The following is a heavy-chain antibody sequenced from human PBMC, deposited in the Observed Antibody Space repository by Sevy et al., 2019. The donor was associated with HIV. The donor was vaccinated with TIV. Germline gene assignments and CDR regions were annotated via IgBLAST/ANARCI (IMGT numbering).Heavy chain of an antibody. V-gene: IGHV3-53*01. J-gene: IGHJ3*02. CDR2: IYSGGST. CDR3: AREDPAPGAFDI. CDR1: GFTVSSNY. Sequence: GGSLRLSCAASGFTVSSNYMSWVRQAPGKGLEWVSVIYSGGSTYYADSVKGRFTISRDNSKNTLYFQMNSLRAEDTAVYYCAREDPAPGAFDIWGQGTMVTVSS.